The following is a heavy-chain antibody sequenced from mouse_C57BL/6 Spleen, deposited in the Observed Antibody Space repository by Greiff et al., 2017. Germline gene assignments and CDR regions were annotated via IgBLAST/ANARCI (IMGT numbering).Heavy chain of an antibody. CDR1: GFTFSDYY. CDR3: ARENWDEGAMDY. D-gene: IGHD4-1*01. J-gene: IGHJ4*01. CDR2: INYDGSST. Sequence: EVQVVESEGGLVQPGSSMKLSCTASGFTFSDYYMAWVRQVPEKGLEWVANINYDGSSTYYLDSLKSRFIISRDNAKNILYLQMSSLKSEDTATYYCARENWDEGAMDYWGQGTSVTVSS. V-gene: IGHV5-16*01.